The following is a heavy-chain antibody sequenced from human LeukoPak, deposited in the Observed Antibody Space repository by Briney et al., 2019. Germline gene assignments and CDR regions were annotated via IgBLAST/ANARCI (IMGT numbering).Heavy chain of an antibody. V-gene: IGHV3-7*01. CDR1: GFTFSGNW. Sequence: TGGSLTLPCDASGFTFSGNWMRWLRHAPGKGLEWVARINTDESQKLYVDSVKGRFNIPRDNTKSSLYLQMNSLGAEDTAMYYWAKLLGTATTYDSWGRGTRVTVSS. CDR2: INTDESQK. D-gene: IGHD5-24*01. J-gene: IGHJ4*02. CDR3: AKLLGTATTYDS.